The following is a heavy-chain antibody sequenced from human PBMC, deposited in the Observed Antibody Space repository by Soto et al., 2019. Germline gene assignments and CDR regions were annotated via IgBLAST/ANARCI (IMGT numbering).Heavy chain of an antibody. CDR2: IIPILGIT. J-gene: IGHJ4*01. D-gene: IGHD3-10*01. V-gene: IGHV1-69*08. Sequence: QVQLVQSGAEVRKPGSSVKVSCKASGDTFDSYTLSWVRQAPGQGLEWMGRIIPILGITNYALRFQGRVTLTAYMSTSTAYMELSGLRSGDTAIYFCARDSYYYVSSKGGGYWGHGTLVTVSS. CDR1: GDTFDSYT. CDR3: ARDSYYYVSSKGGGY.